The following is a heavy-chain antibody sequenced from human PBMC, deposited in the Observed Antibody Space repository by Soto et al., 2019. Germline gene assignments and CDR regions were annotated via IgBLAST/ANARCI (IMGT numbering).Heavy chain of an antibody. J-gene: IGHJ5*02. CDR1: GYTFTKYG. V-gene: IGHV1-18*01. CDR2: ISTYNGDT. Sequence: ASVKVSCKASGYTFTKYGISWVRQAPGQGLEWMGWISTYNGDTNYSQKVQGRVIMTTDTSTSTAYMELRSLRSDDTAVYYCARSGSSRYNWFDPWGLGTLVTVSS. D-gene: IGHD1-26*01. CDR3: ARSGSSRYNWFDP.